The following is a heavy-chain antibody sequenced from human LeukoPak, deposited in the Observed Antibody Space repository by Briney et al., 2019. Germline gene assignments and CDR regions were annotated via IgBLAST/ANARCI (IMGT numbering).Heavy chain of an antibody. V-gene: IGHV4-59*01. Sequence: SETLSLTCTVSGGSISSYCWSWIRQPPGKGLEWIGYIYYSGSTNYNPSLKSRVTISVDTSKNQFSLKLSSVTAADTAVYYCAREGRWFYDSSGPEAGDAFDIWGQGTMVTVSS. CDR1: GGSISSYC. D-gene: IGHD3-22*01. CDR2: IYYSGST. CDR3: AREGRWFYDSSGPEAGDAFDI. J-gene: IGHJ3*02.